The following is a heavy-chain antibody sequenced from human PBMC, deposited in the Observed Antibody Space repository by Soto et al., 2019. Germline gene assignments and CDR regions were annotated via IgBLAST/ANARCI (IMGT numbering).Heavy chain of an antibody. Sequence: GGSLRLSCAASGFTFSSYSMNWVRQAPGKGLEWVSSISSSSSYIYYADSVKGRFTISRDNAKNSLYLQMNSLRAEDTAVYYCARDPGYYGSGSYPVQTDYWGQGTLVTVSS. J-gene: IGHJ4*02. V-gene: IGHV3-21*01. CDR2: ISSSSSYI. CDR3: ARDPGYYGSGSYPVQTDY. CDR1: GFTFSSYS. D-gene: IGHD3-10*01.